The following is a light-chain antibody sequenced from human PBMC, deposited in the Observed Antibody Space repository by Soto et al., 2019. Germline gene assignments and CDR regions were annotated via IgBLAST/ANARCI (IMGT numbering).Light chain of an antibody. CDR1: QSVSSN. J-gene: IGKJ2*01. CDR2: GAS. CDR3: HQYTNWPLYT. Sequence: EIVMKQSLATLSVYQGERVTLSCRASQSVSSNLAWYQQKPGQAPRLLIYGASTRATGIPVRFSGSGSGTEFTLTISSLQSEDFAVYFCHQYTNWPLYTLGQGTKVDVK. V-gene: IGKV3-15*01.